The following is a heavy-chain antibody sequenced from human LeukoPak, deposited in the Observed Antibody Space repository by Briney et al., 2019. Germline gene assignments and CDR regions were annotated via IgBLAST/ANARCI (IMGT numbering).Heavy chain of an antibody. CDR2: ISGSGGST. V-gene: IGHV3-23*01. D-gene: IGHD3-10*01. CDR3: AKDLGLMVRGEFDY. Sequence: PGGSLRLSCAASGFTFSSYAMSWVRQAPGKGLEWVSAISGSGGSTYYADSVKGRFTISRDNSKNTLYLQMNSPRAEDTAVYYCAKDLGLMVRGEFDYWGQGTLVTVSS. J-gene: IGHJ4*02. CDR1: GFTFSSYA.